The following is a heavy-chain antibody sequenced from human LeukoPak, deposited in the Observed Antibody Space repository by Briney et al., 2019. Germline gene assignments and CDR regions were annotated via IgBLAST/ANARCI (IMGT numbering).Heavy chain of an antibody. V-gene: IGHV3-30*02. CDR1: GFTFRSYG. CDR3: ANGGGAYDVIDY. CDR2: IRYDGSNK. D-gene: IGHD3-16*01. J-gene: IGHJ4*02. Sequence: PGGSLRLSCAACGFTFRSYGMHWVRQAPGKGLEWVAYIRYDGSNKFYTVSVKGRFTISRDNSKNTLYLQMNSLRSEDTGVYYCANGGGAYDVIDYWGQGTLVTVSS.